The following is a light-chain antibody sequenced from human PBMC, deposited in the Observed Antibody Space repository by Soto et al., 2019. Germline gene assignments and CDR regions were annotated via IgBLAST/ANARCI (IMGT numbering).Light chain of an antibody. V-gene: IGKV3D-15*01. CDR2: GAS. CDR1: QSVSSSY. Sequence: EIVLTQSPGTLSLSPGERATLSCRASQSVSSSYLAWYQQKPGQAPRPLIYGASSRATGIPARFSGSGSGTEFTLTISSLQSEDFAVYYCQQYNNWRLTFGGGTKV. CDR3: QQYNNWRLT. J-gene: IGKJ4*01.